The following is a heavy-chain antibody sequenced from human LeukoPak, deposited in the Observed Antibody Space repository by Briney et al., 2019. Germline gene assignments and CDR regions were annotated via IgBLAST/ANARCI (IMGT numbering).Heavy chain of an antibody. V-gene: IGHV3-30*02. J-gene: IGHJ6*03. CDR2: IRYDGSNK. Sequence: GGSLRLSCAASGFTFSSYGMHWVRQAPGKGLEWVAFIRYDGSNKYYADSVKGRFTISRDNAKKSLYLQMNSLRAEDTAVYYCARDDMDVWGKGTTVTISS. CDR3: ARDDMDV. CDR1: GFTFSSYG.